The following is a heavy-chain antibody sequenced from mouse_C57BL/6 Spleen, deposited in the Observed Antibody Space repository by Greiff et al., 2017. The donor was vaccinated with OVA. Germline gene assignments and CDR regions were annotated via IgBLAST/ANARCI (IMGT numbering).Heavy chain of an antibody. CDR2: IDPSDSYT. J-gene: IGHJ3*01. V-gene: IGHV1-59*01. Sequence: QVQLQQPGAELVRPGTSVKLSCKASGYTFTSYWMHWVKQRPGQGLEWIGVIDPSDSYTNYNQKFKGKATLTVDTSSSTAYMQLSSLTSEDSAVYYCARDDGQFAYWGQGTLVTVSA. D-gene: IGHD2-3*01. CDR1: GYTFTSYW. CDR3: ARDDGQFAY.